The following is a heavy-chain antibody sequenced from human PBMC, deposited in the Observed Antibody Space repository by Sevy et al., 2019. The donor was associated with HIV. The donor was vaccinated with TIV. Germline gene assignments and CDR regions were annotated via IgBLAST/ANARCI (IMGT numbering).Heavy chain of an antibody. CDR1: GFTFSSYT. D-gene: IGHD3-22*01. J-gene: IGHJ4*02. Sequence: GGSLRLSCAASGFTFSSYTMNWVRQAPGKGLEWVSSISGSSGYIYYADSMKGRFTISRDNAKNSLYLQMNCLRAEDTAVYYCARDPGYYGSSIYYYYFDYWGQGTLVTVSS. CDR2: ISGSSGYI. V-gene: IGHV3-21*01. CDR3: ARDPGYYGSSIYYYYFDY.